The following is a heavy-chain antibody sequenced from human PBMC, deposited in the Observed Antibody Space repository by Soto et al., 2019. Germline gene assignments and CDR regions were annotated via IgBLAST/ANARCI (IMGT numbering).Heavy chain of an antibody. V-gene: IGHV1-69*01. Sequence: QVQLVQSGAEVKKPGSSVKVSCKASGGTFSSYAISWVRQAPGQGLEWMGGIIPIFGTANYAQKFQGRVTITADESSSTAYMELSSLRSEDTAVYYCARFTQDTAMVYYFDYWGQGTLVTVSS. CDR3: ARFTQDTAMVYYFDY. CDR2: IIPIFGTA. J-gene: IGHJ4*02. CDR1: GGTFSSYA. D-gene: IGHD5-18*01.